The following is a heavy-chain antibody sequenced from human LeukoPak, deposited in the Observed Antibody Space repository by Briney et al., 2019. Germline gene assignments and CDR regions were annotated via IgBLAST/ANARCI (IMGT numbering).Heavy chain of an antibody. CDR3: ARDTYRFDDY. Sequence: GGSLRLSCAASGFTFSSYWMSWVRQAPGKGLEWVASINEDRNEKYYVDSLKGRFTISRVNAQNSLYLQMNSLRVEDTAVYYCARDTYRFDDYWGQGTLVTVSS. J-gene: IGHJ4*02. CDR2: INEDRNEK. V-gene: IGHV3-7*01. CDR1: GFTFSSYW.